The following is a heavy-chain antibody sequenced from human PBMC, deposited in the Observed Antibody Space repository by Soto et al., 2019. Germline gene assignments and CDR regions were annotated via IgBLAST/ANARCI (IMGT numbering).Heavy chain of an antibody. CDR3: ARSSRYFDWQYYYYYGMDV. CDR2: MNPNSGNT. CDR1: GYTFTSYY. J-gene: IGHJ6*02. Sequence: ASVNVSCKSSGYTFTSYYINWVRQATGQGLECMGWMNPNSGNTGYAQKFQGRVTMTRNTSISTAYMELSSLRSEDTAVYYCARSSRYFDWQYYYYYGMDVWGQGTTVTVSS. D-gene: IGHD3-9*01. V-gene: IGHV1-8*01.